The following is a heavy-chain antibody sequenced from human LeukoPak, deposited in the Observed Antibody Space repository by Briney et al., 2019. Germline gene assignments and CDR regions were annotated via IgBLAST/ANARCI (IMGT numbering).Heavy chain of an antibody. CDR1: GFTFSDYY. CDR2: ISSSGSTI. CDR3: ARDSYTMVRGVIPYYGMDV. D-gene: IGHD3-10*01. J-gene: IGHJ6*04. V-gene: IGHV3-11*01. Sequence: GGSLRLSCAASGFTFSDYYMSWIRQAPGKGLEWVSYISSSGSTIYYADSVKGRFTISRDNAKNSLYLQMNSLRAEDTAVYYCARDSYTMVRGVIPYYGMDVWGKGTTVTVSS.